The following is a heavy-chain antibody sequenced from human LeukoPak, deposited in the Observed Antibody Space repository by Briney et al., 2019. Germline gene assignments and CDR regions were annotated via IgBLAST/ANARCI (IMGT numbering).Heavy chain of an antibody. Sequence: SETLSLTCTVSGGSISSYYWNWIRQPPGKGLEWIGDIYITGSTNYNPYLKRRVTMSVDTSKNQFSLRLSSVTAADTAVYCCARVRIGETSYDASDVWGLGTMVSVSS. V-gene: IGHV4-59*13. CDR3: ARVRIGETSYDASDV. CDR2: IYITGST. CDR1: GGSISSYY. D-gene: IGHD1-26*01. J-gene: IGHJ3*01.